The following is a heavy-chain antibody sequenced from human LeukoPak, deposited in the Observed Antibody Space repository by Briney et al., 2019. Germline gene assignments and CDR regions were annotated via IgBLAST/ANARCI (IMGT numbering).Heavy chain of an antibody. Sequence: GGSLRLSCSASGSPFNTYAIHWVRQAPGKGLEYVAGISSNGDNTDFADSAKGRFTISRDNSKSTLFLQMNSLRAEDTAVYFCTRDSALLGVAFDLWGQGTVVTVSS. CDR2: ISSNGDNT. J-gene: IGHJ3*01. V-gene: IGHV3-64D*06. D-gene: IGHD2-15*01. CDR3: TRDSALLGVAFDL. CDR1: GSPFNTYA.